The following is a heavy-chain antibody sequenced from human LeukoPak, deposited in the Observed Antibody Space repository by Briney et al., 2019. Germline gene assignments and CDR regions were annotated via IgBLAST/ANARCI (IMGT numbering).Heavy chain of an antibody. Sequence: GGSLRLSCAASGFTFSSYAMSWARQAPGKGLEWVSAVNARGYSTYYADSVKGRFTISRDNSKNTVFLQMSSLRVEDTAVYYCAKDSSSSEEATWFDPWGQGTLVTVSS. CDR2: VNARGYST. D-gene: IGHD6-6*01. CDR3: AKDSSSSEEATWFDP. J-gene: IGHJ5*02. CDR1: GFTFSSYA. V-gene: IGHV3-23*01.